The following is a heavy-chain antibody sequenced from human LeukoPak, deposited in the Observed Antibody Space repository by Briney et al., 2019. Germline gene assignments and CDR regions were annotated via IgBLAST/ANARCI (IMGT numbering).Heavy chain of an antibody. J-gene: IGHJ4*02. CDR1: GGSISSSSYY. CDR2: IYYSGST. V-gene: IGHV4-39*01. D-gene: IGHD1-26*01. CDR3: ARGTPSGGSDY. Sequence: PSETLSLTCTVSGGSISSSSYYWGWIRQPPGKGLEWIGSIYYSGSTYYNPSLKSRVTISVDTSKNQFSLKLSSVTAAYTAVYYCARGTPSGGSDYWGQGTLVTVSS.